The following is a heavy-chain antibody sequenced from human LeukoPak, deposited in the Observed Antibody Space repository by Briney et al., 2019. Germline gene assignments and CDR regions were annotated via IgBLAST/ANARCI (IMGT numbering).Heavy chain of an antibody. D-gene: IGHD2-21*01. V-gene: IGHV3-73*01. Sequence: GGSLRLSCAASGFTFSGSDIHWVRQASGKGLEWVARIRSKANTYATIYAASVKGRFTISRDDSKNTAYLQMNSLRIEDTAVYYCTRSILSRSGAHENWFDPWGQGTLVTVSS. CDR3: TRSILSRSGAHENWFDP. CDR1: GFTFSGSD. CDR2: IRSKANTYAT. J-gene: IGHJ5*02.